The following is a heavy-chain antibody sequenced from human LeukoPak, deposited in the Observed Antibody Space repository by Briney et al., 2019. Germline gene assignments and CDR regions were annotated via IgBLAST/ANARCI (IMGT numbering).Heavy chain of an antibody. Sequence: SETLSLTCTVSGGSVSSGSYYWSWIRQPPGKGLEWIGYIYYSGSTNYNPSLKSRVTISVDTSKNQFSLKLSSVTAADTAVYYCARGLRPHYCSSTSCYIMNWFDPWGQGTLVTVSS. CDR1: GGSVSSGSYY. CDR3: ARGLRPHYCSSTSCYIMNWFDP. CDR2: IYYSGST. D-gene: IGHD2-2*01. V-gene: IGHV4-61*01. J-gene: IGHJ5*02.